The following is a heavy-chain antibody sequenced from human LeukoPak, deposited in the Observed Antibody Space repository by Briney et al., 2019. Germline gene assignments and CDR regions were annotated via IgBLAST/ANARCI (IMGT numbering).Heavy chain of an antibody. J-gene: IGHJ4*02. V-gene: IGHV3-23*01. CDR1: GFIFSTYG. CDR3: AKGTMIVVLGGY. D-gene: IGHD3-22*01. CDR2: LSNSGDSR. Sequence: GGSLRLSCAASGFIFSTYGMHWVRQAPGKGLEWVSGLSNSGDSRYYADSVQGRFTISRDNSKNTLYLQMNSLRAEDTAVYYCAKGTMIVVLGGYWGQGTLVTVSS.